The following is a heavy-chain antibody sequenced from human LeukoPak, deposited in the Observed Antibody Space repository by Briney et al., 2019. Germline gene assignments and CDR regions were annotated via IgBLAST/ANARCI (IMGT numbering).Heavy chain of an antibody. CDR1: GYTFTSYY. CDR2: TNPSGGST. Sequence: GASVKVSCKASGYTFTSYYIHWVRQAPGQGLEWMGITNPSGGSTSYAQKFQGRVTMTRDTSTSTVYMELSSLRSEDTAVYYCAREAGTAMAPFDYWGQGTLVTVSS. V-gene: IGHV1-46*01. D-gene: IGHD5-18*01. CDR3: AREAGTAMAPFDY. J-gene: IGHJ4*02.